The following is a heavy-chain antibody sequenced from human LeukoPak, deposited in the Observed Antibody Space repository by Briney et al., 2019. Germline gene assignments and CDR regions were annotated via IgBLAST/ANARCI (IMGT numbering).Heavy chain of an antibody. J-gene: IGHJ5*02. Sequence: SGTLSLTCAVSGGSISSSSYYWGWIRQPPGKGLEWIGSIYYSGSTYYNPSLKSRVTISVDTSKNQFSLKLSSVTAADTAVYYCARPLRPTRGWFDPWGQGTLVTVSS. CDR2: IYYSGST. V-gene: IGHV4-39*01. CDR3: ARPLRPTRGWFDP. CDR1: GGSISSSSYY. D-gene: IGHD4-17*01.